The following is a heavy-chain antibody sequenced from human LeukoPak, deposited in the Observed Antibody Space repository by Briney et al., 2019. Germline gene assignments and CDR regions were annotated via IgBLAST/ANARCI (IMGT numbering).Heavy chain of an antibody. CDR2: IYPGDSDT. J-gene: IGHJ4*02. V-gene: IGHV5-51*01. Sequence: PGESLKISCKGSGYSFTSYWIGWVRQMPGKGLEWMGIIYPGDSDTRYSPSFQGQVTISADKSISTAYLQWSSLKASDTAMYYCATHEVTAAAGTEFDSWGQGTLVTVS. CDR3: ATHEVTAAAGTEFDS. CDR1: GYSFTSYW. D-gene: IGHD6-13*01.